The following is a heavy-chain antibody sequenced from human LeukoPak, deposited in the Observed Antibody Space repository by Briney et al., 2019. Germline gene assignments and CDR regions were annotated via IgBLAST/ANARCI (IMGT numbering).Heavy chain of an antibody. V-gene: IGHV1-69*13. CDR3: ARDEEGSSSSWFDP. J-gene: IGHJ5*02. D-gene: IGHD6-6*01. CDR1: GGTFSSYA. Sequence: SVKVSCKASGGTFSSYAISWVQQAPGQGLEWMGGIIPIFGTANYAQKFQGRVTITADESTSTAYMELSSLRSEDTAVYYCARDEEGSSSSWFDPWGQGTLVTVSS. CDR2: IIPIFGTA.